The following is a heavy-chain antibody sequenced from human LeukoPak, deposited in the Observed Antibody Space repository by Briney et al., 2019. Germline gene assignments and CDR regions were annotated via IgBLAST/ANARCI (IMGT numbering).Heavy chain of an antibody. J-gene: IGHJ6*02. CDR1: GFTFSSYG. Sequence: GGSLRLSCAASGFTFSSYGMHWVRQAPGKGLEWVAFIRYDGSNKYYADSVKGRFTISRDNSKNTLYLQMNSLRAEDTAVYYCAKNSGGPPTYVSGSQPPTNSYYYGREVWAKGPRSPSP. CDR3: AKNSGGPPTYVSGSQPPTNSYYYGREV. V-gene: IGHV3-30*02. CDR2: IRYDGSNK. D-gene: IGHD3-10*01.